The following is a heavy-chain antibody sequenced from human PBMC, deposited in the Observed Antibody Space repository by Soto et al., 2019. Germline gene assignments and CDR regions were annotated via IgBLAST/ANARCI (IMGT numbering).Heavy chain of an antibody. CDR2: ISYDGSNK. J-gene: IGHJ4*02. CDR3: ARDSRRGSTVTLIDY. D-gene: IGHD4-17*01. CDR1: GFTFSSYA. V-gene: IGHV3-30-3*01. Sequence: GGSLRLSCAASGFTFSSYAMHWVRQAPGKGPEWVAVISYDGSNKYYADSVKGRFTISRDNSKNTLYLQMNSLRAEDTAVYYCARDSRRGSTVTLIDYWGQGTLVTVSS.